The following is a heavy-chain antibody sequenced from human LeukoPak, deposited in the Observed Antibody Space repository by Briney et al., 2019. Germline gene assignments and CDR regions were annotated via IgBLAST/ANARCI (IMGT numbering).Heavy chain of an antibody. CDR1: GGTFSSYA. V-gene: IGHV1-69*13. D-gene: IGHD2-2*03. CDR2: IIPIFGTA. J-gene: IGHJ6*02. Sequence: GASVKVSCKASGGTFSSYAISWVRQAPGQGLEWMGGIIPIFGTANDAQKFQGRVTITADESTSTAYMELSSLRSEDTAVYYCARAFGYCSSTSCYVGTYYYYYGMDVWGQGTTVTVSS. CDR3: ARAFGYCSSTSCYVGTYYYYYGMDV.